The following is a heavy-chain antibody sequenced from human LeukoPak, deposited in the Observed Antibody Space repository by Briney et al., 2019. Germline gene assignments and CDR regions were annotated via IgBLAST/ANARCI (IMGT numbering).Heavy chain of an antibody. Sequence: PGGSLRLSCAASGFTFSTYGMSWVRRAPGKGLEWVSAISGSGDYTYYADSVKGRFTISRDNLKDTLSLQLKSLRADDTALYYLVKGLGYREFVPNDYWGQGALVTVSS. CDR2: ISGSGDYT. CDR3: VKGLGYREFVPNDY. CDR1: GFTFSTYG. J-gene: IGHJ4*02. D-gene: IGHD5-12*01. V-gene: IGHV3-23*01.